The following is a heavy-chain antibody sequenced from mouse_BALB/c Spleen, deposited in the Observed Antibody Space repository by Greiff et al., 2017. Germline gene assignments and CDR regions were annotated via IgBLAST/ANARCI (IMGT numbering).Heavy chain of an antibody. V-gene: IGHV5-17*02. D-gene: IGHD4-1*01. CDR1: GFTFSSFG. CDR3: ARSGLAWFAY. Sequence: EVKLVESGGGLVQPGGSRKLSCAASGFTFSSFGMHWVRQAPEKGLEWVAYISSGSSTIYYADTVKGRFTISRDNPKNTLFLQMTSLRSEDTAMYYCARSGLAWFAYWGQGTLVTVSA. CDR2: ISSGSSTI. J-gene: IGHJ3*01.